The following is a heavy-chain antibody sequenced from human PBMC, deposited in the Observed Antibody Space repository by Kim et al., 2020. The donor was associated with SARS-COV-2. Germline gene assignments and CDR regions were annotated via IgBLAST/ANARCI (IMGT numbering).Heavy chain of an antibody. CDR2: INAGNGNT. CDR1: GYTFTSYA. CDR3: ARGAAAGTGDFDY. V-gene: IGHV1-3*01. J-gene: IGHJ4*02. Sequence: ASVKVSCKASGYTFTSYAMHWVRQAPGQRLEWMGCINAGNGNTKYSQKFQGRVTITRDTSASTAYMELSSLRSEDTAVYYCARGAAAGTGDFDYWGQGTLVTVSS. D-gene: IGHD6-13*01.